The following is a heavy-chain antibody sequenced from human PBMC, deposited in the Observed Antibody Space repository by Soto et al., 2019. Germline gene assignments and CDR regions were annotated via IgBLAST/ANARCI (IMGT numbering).Heavy chain of an antibody. CDR1: GVTFSSYA. CDR2: IIPIFGTA. Sequence: ASVKVSCKASGVTFSSYAISWVRQAPGQGLEWMGGIIPIFGTANYAQKFQGRVTITADESTSTAYMELSSLRSEDTAVYYCARSASGADYYGMDVWGQGTTVTVSS. CDR3: ARSASGADYYGMDV. V-gene: IGHV1-69*13. D-gene: IGHD3-10*01. J-gene: IGHJ6*02.